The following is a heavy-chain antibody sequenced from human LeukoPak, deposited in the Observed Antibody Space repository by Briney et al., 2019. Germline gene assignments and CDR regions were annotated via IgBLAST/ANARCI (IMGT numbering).Heavy chain of an antibody. CDR1: GFTFSSYG. V-gene: IGHV3-30*18. Sequence: SLRLSCAASGFTFSSYGMHWVRQAPGKGLEWVAVISYDGSNKYYADSVKGRFTISRDNSKNTLYLQMNSLRSEDTAVYYCAHDHSNYYYGMDVWGQGTTVTVSS. J-gene: IGHJ6*02. D-gene: IGHD4-11*01. CDR2: ISYDGSNK. CDR3: AHDHSNYYYGMDV.